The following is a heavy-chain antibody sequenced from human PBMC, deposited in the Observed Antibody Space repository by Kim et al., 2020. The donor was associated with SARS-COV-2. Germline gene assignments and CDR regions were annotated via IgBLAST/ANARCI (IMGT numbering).Heavy chain of an antibody. V-gene: IGHV3-23*01. J-gene: IGHJ3*02. CDR3: AKGERGYSYGDAFDI. Sequence: DSVKGRFTISRDNSKNTLYLQMNSLRAEDTAVYYCAKGERGYSYGDAFDIWGQGTMVTVSS. D-gene: IGHD5-18*01.